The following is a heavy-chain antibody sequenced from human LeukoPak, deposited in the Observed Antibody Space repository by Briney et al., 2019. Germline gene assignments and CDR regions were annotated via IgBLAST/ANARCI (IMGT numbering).Heavy chain of an antibody. CDR1: GYSFNSYW. J-gene: IGHJ3*02. Sequence: GESLKISCKGSGYSFNSYWIGWVRQMPGKGLEWMGIIYPGDSDTRYSPSFQGQVTISADKSISTAYLQWSSLKASDTAMYYCARQRDYYDSSGYVSDAFDIWGQGTMVTVSS. D-gene: IGHD3-22*01. V-gene: IGHV5-51*01. CDR3: ARQRDYYDSSGYVSDAFDI. CDR2: IYPGDSDT.